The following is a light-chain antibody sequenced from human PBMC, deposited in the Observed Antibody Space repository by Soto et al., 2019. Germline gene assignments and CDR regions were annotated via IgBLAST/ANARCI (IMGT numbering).Light chain of an antibody. CDR3: SSYTSSSTPWV. CDR2: DVS. CDR1: SSDVGGYNY. Sequence: SVLTQPTSVSGSPGQSITISCTGTSSDVGGYNYVSWYQHHPGKAPKLMICDVSDRPSGVSNRFSGSKSGNTASLTISGLQAEDEAYYYCSSYTSSSTPWVFGTGTKVTVL. V-gene: IGLV2-14*03. J-gene: IGLJ1*01.